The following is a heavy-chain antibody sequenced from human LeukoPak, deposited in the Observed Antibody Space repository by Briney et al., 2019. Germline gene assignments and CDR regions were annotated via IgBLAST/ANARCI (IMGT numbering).Heavy chain of an antibody. J-gene: IGHJ4*02. CDR2: INPNSGGT. V-gene: IGHV1-2*02. Sequence: ASVKVSCKASGYTFTGYYIHWVRQAPGQGLEWMGWINPNSGGTNYAQKFQGRVTMTTDTSTSTAYMELRSLRSDDTAVYYCARGAPLIAARPLPEDYWGQGTLVTVSS. D-gene: IGHD6-6*01. CDR3: ARGAPLIAARPLPEDY. CDR1: GYTFTGYY.